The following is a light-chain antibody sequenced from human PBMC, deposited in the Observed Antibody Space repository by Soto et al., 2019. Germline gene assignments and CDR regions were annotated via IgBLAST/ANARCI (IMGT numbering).Light chain of an antibody. Sequence: EIVLTQSPGTLSLSPGERATLSCRTSQSISSSYLAWSQQKPGQAPRLLISATSSRATGVPDRFSGSGSGTDFTLPISRLEPEDSAVYYCHQYVSSPPAWAFGQGTKVEIK. CDR1: QSISSSY. CDR3: HQYVSSPPAWA. V-gene: IGKV3-20*01. CDR2: ATS. J-gene: IGKJ1*01.